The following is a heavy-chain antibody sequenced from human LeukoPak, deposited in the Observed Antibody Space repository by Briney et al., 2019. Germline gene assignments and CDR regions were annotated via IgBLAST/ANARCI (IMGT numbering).Heavy chain of an antibody. Sequence: GGSLRLSCAASGFTFSRHGIHWVRQAPGKGLEWVAFIRYDGSNKYYADSVKGRFTISRDNSKNTLYLQMNSLRAEDTAVYYCAKDPNLYDSSGYPSTFDYWGQGTLVTVSS. V-gene: IGHV3-30*02. CDR3: AKDPNLYDSSGYPSTFDY. CDR1: GFTFSRHG. D-gene: IGHD3-22*01. CDR2: IRYDGSNK. J-gene: IGHJ4*02.